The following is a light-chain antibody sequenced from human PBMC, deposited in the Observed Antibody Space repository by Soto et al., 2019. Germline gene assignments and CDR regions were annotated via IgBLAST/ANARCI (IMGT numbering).Light chain of an antibody. J-gene: IGKJ1*01. CDR2: GAS. Sequence: EIVLTQSPGTLSLSPGERATLSCRASQTISGTYLAWYQQKPGQAPRLLIFGASSRATGIPDRFSGSGSGTDFTLTINRLEPEDFAVYFCQQYGDSPWTFGQGTKVDIK. CDR3: QQYGDSPWT. V-gene: IGKV3-20*01. CDR1: QTISGTY.